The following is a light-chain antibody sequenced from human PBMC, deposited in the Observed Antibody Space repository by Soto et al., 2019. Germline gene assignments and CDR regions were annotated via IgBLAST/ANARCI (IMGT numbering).Light chain of an antibody. CDR1: SGHSSYI. J-gene: IGLJ3*02. CDR3: ETWDSNTRV. V-gene: IGLV4-60*02. Sequence: QSVLTQSSSASASLGSSVKLTCTLSSGHSSYIIAWHQQEPGKAPRYLMNLEGSGTYNKGSGVPDRFSGSSSGADRYLTISNLQFEDEADYYCETWDSNTRVCGGGTKLTVL. CDR2: LEGSGTY.